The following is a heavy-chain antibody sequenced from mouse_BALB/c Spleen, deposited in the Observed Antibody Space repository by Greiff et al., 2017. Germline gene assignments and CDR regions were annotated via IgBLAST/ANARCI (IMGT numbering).Heavy chain of an antibody. CDR3: ARAYGSSHWYFDV. D-gene: IGHD1-1*01. V-gene: IGHV5-6-5*01. J-gene: IGHJ1*01. CDR2: ISSGGST. Sequence: EVQRVESGGGLVKPGGSLKLSCAASGFTFSSYAMSWVRQTPEKRLEWVASISSGGSTYYPDSVKGRFTISRDNARNILYLQMSSLRSEDTAMYYCARAYGSSHWYFDVWGAGTTVTVSS. CDR1: GFTFSSYA.